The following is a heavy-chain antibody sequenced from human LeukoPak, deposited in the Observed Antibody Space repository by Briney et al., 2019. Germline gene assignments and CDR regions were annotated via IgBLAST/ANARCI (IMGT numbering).Heavy chain of an antibody. CDR2: ISAYNGNT. V-gene: IGHV1-18*01. CDR1: GYTFTSYG. J-gene: IGHJ4*02. CDR3: AADPRGYYYDSSGYGF. Sequence: RRASVKVSCKASGYTFTSYGISWVRQAPGQGLEWMGWISAYNGNTNYAQKLQGRVTMTTDTSTSTAYMELSSLRSEDTAVYYCAADPRGYYYDSSGYGFWGQGTLVTVSS. D-gene: IGHD3-22*01.